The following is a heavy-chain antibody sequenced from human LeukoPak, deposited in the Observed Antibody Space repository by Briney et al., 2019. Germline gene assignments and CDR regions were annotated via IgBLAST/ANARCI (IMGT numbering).Heavy chain of an antibody. CDR3: ADSTGY. Sequence: GGSLRLSCAASGFDLNYAMHWVRQAPGKGLEWVTLISYSGDNTYYADSVKGRFTFSRDKSKNTLYLQMNSLRPEDSAVYYCADSTGYWGQGTLVTVSS. D-gene: IGHD1-14*01. V-gene: IGHV3-30*04. J-gene: IGHJ4*02. CDR1: GFDLNYA. CDR2: ISYSGDNT.